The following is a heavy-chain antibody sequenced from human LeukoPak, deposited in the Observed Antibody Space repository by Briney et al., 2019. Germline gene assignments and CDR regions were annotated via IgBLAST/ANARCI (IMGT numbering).Heavy chain of an antibody. CDR2: INPNSGGT. CDR1: GYTFTSYY. J-gene: IGHJ4*02. Sequence: GASVKVSCKASGYTFTSYYMHWVRQAPGQGLEWMGWINPNSGGTNYAQKFQGRVTMTRDAFISTAYMELSRLRSDDTAVYYCARASAGGTFDYWAREPWSPSPQ. D-gene: IGHD2-15*01. CDR3: ARASAGGTFDY. V-gene: IGHV1-2*02.